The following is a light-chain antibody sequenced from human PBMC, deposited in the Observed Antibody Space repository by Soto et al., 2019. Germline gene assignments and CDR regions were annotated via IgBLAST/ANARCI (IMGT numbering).Light chain of an antibody. Sequence: DIQMTQAPSSLSASVGDRVTITYRASQSISSYLNWYQQKPGKAPKLLISAASSLQSGVPSRFSGSGSGTEFTLTISSLQPDDFATYYCQQYNSYSTFGQGTKVDIK. CDR3: QQYNSYST. CDR1: QSISSY. CDR2: AAS. J-gene: IGKJ1*01. V-gene: IGKV1-39*01.